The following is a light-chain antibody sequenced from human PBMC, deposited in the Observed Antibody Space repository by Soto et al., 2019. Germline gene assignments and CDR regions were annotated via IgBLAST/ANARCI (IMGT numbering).Light chain of an antibody. V-gene: IGKV3-15*01. CDR1: QSISSN. J-gene: IGKJ1*01. CDR3: QQYGSSGT. CDR2: GAS. Sequence: EIVVTQSPATLAVSPGERVTLSGRASQSISSNFAWYRQKPGQAPRLLIYGASTRATGFPARFSGSGSGTDFTLTISRLEPEDFAVYYCQQYGSSGTFGQGTKVDIK.